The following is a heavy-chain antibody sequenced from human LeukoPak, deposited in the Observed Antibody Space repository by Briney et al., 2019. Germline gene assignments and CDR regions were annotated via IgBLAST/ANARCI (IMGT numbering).Heavy chain of an antibody. Sequence: SETLSLTWTVAGGSISSYYWSWSRKPPGKGLELIGYISYSGSTNYNPSLKSRVTISVDKSKNTFSLKLRSVTAADTAAYYCARGDYDSSGYAFDIWGQGTMVTVSS. CDR3: ARGDYDSSGYAFDI. J-gene: IGHJ3*02. D-gene: IGHD3-22*01. CDR1: GGSISSYY. V-gene: IGHV4-59*01. CDR2: ISYSGST.